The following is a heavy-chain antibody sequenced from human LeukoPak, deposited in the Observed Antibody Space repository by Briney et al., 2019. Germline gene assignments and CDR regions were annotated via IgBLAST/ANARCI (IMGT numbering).Heavy chain of an antibody. V-gene: IGHV3-30*18. CDR2: ISHDGSNK. Sequence: PGGSLRLSCAASGFTFSSYGMQWVRQAPGKGLEWVAVISHDGSNKYYADSVKGRFTISRDNSKNTLYLQMNSLRAEDTAVYYCAKGLGLTVTIGGLDYWGQGTLVTVSS. CDR3: AKGLGLTVTIGGLDY. J-gene: IGHJ4*02. D-gene: IGHD4-17*01. CDR1: GFTFSSYG.